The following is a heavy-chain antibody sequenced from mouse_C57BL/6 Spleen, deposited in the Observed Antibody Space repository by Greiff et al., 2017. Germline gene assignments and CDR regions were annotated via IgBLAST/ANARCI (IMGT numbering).Heavy chain of an antibody. V-gene: IGHV10-1*01. CDR3: VRHGLWSKGDYAMDY. CDR2: IRSKSNNYAT. CDR1: GFSFNTYA. Sequence: EVMLVESGGGLVQPKGSLKLSCAASGFSFNTYAMNWVRQAPGKGLEWVARIRSKSNNYATYYSDSVKDRFTISRDDSESMLYLQMNNLKTEDTAMYYCVRHGLWSKGDYAMDYWGQGTSVTVSS. J-gene: IGHJ4*01. D-gene: IGHD1-1*02.